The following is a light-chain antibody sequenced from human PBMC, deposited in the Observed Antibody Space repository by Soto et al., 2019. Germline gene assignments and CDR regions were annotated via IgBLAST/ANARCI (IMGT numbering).Light chain of an antibody. V-gene: IGLV2-14*03. CDR3: SSYTTSSNVV. J-gene: IGLJ2*01. CDR2: DVS. Sequence: QSALTQPASVSGSPGQSITISCTGTSSDVGAYNYVSWYQQHPGKAPKVMIFDVSNRPSGVSNRFSGSKSGNTASLTISGLQAEDEADYYCSSYTTSSNVVFGGGTKLTVL. CDR1: SSDVGAYNY.